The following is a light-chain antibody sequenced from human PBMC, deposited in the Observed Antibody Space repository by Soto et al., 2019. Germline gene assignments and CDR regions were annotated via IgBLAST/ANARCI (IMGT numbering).Light chain of an antibody. Sequence: EIVLTQSPGTLSLSPGERATLSCRASQSVSSSYLGWYQQKHGQAPRLLIYGTSSRATGIPDRFSGSGSGTDFTLTISRLEPEDFAVYYCQLYGSSPMYTFGQGTKLEIK. J-gene: IGKJ2*01. CDR1: QSVSSSY. CDR3: QLYGSSPMYT. CDR2: GTS. V-gene: IGKV3-20*01.